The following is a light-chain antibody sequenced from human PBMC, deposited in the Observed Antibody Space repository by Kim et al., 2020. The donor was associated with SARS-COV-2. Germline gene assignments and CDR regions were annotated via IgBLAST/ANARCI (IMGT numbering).Light chain of an antibody. CDR3: SSYAGNSNSV. CDR1: SSDIGAYNS. J-gene: IGLJ1*01. CDR2: EVT. V-gene: IGLV2-8*01. Sequence: GQSVTIACTGTSSDIGAYNSVSWYQQHPGKAPNLMIYEVTKRPSGVPDRFSGSKSGNTASLTVSGLQAEDEADYYCSSYAGNSNSVFGTGTKVTVL.